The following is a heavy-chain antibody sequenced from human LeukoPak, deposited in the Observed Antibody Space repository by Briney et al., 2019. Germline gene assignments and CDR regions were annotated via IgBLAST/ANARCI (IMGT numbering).Heavy chain of an antibody. J-gene: IGHJ4*02. CDR3: ARGDAYDSSGYSEPFDY. Sequence: ASVKVSCKASGYTFTGYFMHWVRQAPGQGLEWLGWINPNSGVTNYAQKFQGRVTMTRDMSTSTVYMELSSLRSEDTAVYYCARGDAYDSSGYSEPFDYWGQGTLVTVSS. D-gene: IGHD3-22*01. CDR2: INPNSGVT. V-gene: IGHV1-2*02. CDR1: GYTFTGYF.